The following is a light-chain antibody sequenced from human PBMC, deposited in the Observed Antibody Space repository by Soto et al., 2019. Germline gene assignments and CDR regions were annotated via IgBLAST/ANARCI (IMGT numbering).Light chain of an antibody. CDR3: QSYDTSLRGSTWV. CDR1: SSDVGGYNY. Sequence: QSALTQPRSVSGSPGQSVTISCTGTSSDVGGYNYVSWYQQHPGKAPKLMIYDVSKRPSGVPDRFSGSKSGTSASLAITGLQPEDEADYYCQSYDTSLRGSTWVFGGGTKVTVL. J-gene: IGLJ3*02. V-gene: IGLV2-11*01. CDR2: DVS.